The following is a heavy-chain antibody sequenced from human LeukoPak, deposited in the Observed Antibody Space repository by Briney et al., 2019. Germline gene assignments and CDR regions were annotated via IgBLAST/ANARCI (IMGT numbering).Heavy chain of an antibody. J-gene: IGHJ5*02. D-gene: IGHD3-10*01. CDR2: INPNSGGT. CDR3: ARELTMVRGVNNWFDP. CDR1: GYTFTGYY. Sequence: GASVEVSCKASGYTFTGYYMHWVRQAPGQGLEWMGWINPNSGGTNYAQKFQGRVTMTRDTSISTAYMELSRLRSDDTAVYYCARELTMVRGVNNWFDPWGQGTLVTVSS. V-gene: IGHV1-2*02.